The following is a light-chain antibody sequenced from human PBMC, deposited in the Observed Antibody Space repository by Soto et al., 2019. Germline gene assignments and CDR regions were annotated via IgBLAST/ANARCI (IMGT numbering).Light chain of an antibody. V-gene: IGKV3-20*01. J-gene: IGKJ1*01. CDR3: QQYVSSPRT. CDR1: QIVTGNH. CDR2: GAS. Sequence: EIVLTQSPGTLSLSPGERATLSCRARQIVTGNHLAWYQQKPGQAPRLLIYGASTRTTGIPDRFSGSGSGTDCTLTISRLEPEDFAVYYCQQYVSSPRTFGQGTKVESK.